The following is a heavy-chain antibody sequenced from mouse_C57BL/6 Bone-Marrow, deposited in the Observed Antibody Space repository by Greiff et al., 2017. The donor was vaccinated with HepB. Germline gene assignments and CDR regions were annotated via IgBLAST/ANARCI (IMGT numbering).Heavy chain of an antibody. CDR1: GYSITSGYY. CDR2: ISYDGSN. D-gene: IGHD1-1*01. V-gene: IGHV3-6*01. Sequence: EVKLQESGPGLVKPSQSLSLTCSVTGYSITSGYYWNWIRQFPGNKLEWMGYISYDGSNNYNPSLKNRISITRDTSKNQFFLKLNSLTTEDTATYYCARGRITTVVPYYFDYWGQGTTLTVSS. CDR3: ARGRITTVVPYYFDY. J-gene: IGHJ2*01.